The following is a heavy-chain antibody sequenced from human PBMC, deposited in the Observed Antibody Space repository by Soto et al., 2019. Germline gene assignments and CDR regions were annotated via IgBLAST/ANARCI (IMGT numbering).Heavy chain of an antibody. J-gene: IGHJ4*02. CDR2: IYYSGNT. D-gene: IGHD6-19*01. CDR1: GGTISDYY. CDR3: ARTRSSGWNCPVDS. V-gene: IGHV4-59*01. Sequence: VQLQESGPGLVKPSETLSLTCTVSGGTISDYYWSWIRQPPGKGLEWIGDIYYSGNTNYNPSLKSRVTISVDTSKNQFSLKLNSVTAADTAVYYCARTRSSGWNCPVDSWGQGTPVTVSS.